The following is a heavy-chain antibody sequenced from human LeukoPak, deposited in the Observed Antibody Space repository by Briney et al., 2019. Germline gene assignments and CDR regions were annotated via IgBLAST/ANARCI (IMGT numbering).Heavy chain of an antibody. J-gene: IGHJ4*02. CDR2: LYSGGGT. CDR1: GFIVSSNY. Sequence: PGGSLRLSCAASGFIVSSNYMSWVRQAPGKGLEWVSVLYSGGGTYYADSVKGRFTISRDNSKNTLYLQMNSLRAEDTAVYYCAKDATYYGSGSYLSHWGQGTLVTVSS. D-gene: IGHD3-10*01. V-gene: IGHV3-53*01. CDR3: AKDATYYGSGSYLSH.